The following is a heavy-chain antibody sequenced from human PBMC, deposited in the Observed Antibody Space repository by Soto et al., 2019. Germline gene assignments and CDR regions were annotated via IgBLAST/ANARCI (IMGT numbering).Heavy chain of an antibody. CDR2: TSYDGSNQ. CDR1: GFTFNIYG. J-gene: IGHJ4*02. V-gene: IGHV3-30*18. CDR3: AKDQASGQGSFDS. Sequence: GGSLRLSCAASGFTFNIYGMHWVRQAPDKGLEWVALTSYDGSNQYYADSVKGRFTISRDNSKNTLFPQMNSLRADDTAVYYCAKDQASGQGSFDSWGQGTLVTVSS.